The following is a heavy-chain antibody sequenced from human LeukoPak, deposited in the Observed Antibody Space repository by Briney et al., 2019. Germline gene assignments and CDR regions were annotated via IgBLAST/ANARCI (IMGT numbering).Heavy chain of an antibody. CDR3: ARGLYDHFWSGYRWWFDP. D-gene: IGHD3-3*02. V-gene: IGHV1-18*01. Sequence: ASVKVSCKASGYTFTSYGISWVQQAPGQGLEWMGWISAYNGNTNYAQKLQGRVTMTTDTSTSTAYMELRSLRSDDTAVYYCARGLYDHFWSGYRWWFDPWGQGTLVTVSS. J-gene: IGHJ5*02. CDR1: GYTFTSYG. CDR2: ISAYNGNT.